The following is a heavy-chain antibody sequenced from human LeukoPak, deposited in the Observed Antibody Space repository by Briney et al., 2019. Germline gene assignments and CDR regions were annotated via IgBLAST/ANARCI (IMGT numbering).Heavy chain of an antibody. CDR3: ARALGLYYYDSSGYYLDY. V-gene: IGHV3-21*01. J-gene: IGHJ4*02. CDR2: ISSSSSYI. D-gene: IGHD3-22*01. CDR1: GFTFSNYS. Sequence: GGSLRLSCAASGFTFSNYSMNWVRQAPGKGLEWVSSISSSSSYIYYADSVKGRFTISRDNAKNSLYLQMNSLRAEDTAVYYCARALGLYYYDSSGYYLDYWGQGTLVTVSS.